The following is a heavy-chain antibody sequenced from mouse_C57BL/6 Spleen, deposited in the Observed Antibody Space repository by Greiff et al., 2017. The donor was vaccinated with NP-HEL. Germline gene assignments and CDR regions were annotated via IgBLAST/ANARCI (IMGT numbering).Heavy chain of an antibody. V-gene: IGHV1-84*01. D-gene: IGHD1-1*01. Sequence: QLQESGPELVKPGASVKISCKASGYTFTDYYINWVKQRPGQGLEWIGWIYPGSGNTKYNEKFTGKATLTVDTSSSTAYMQLSSLTSEDSAVYCCARGYYGSSYHYWGQGTTLTVSS. CDR3: ARGYYGSSYHY. J-gene: IGHJ2*01. CDR1: GYTFTDYY. CDR2: IYPGSGNT.